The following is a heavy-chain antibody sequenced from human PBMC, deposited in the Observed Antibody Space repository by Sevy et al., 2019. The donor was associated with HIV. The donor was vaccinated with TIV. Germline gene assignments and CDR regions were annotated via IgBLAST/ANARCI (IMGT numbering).Heavy chain of an antibody. Sequence: GESLNISCKGSGYRFTSYWVGWVRQMPGKGLEWMGIIYPGDSDTRYSPSFQGQVTISADKSISTAYLQWSSLKASDTAMYFCARRGYDSSGYPQYYFDYWGQGTLVTVSS. V-gene: IGHV5-51*01. CDR2: IYPGDSDT. J-gene: IGHJ4*02. CDR1: GYRFTSYW. CDR3: ARRGYDSSGYPQYYFDY. D-gene: IGHD3-22*01.